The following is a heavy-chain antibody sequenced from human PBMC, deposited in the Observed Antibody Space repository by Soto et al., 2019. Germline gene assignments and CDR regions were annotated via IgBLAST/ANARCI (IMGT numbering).Heavy chain of an antibody. Sequence: PGGSLRLSCAASGFSFSDYHMTWIRQAPGRGLAWVSYMSSSGSTIYYADSVKGRFTISRDNAKSSLYLQLNSLRPEDTAVYYCGRGGHRAWELPLSWGPETQLTVSS. CDR1: GFSFSDYH. V-gene: IGHV3-11*01. CDR3: GRGGHRAWELPLS. D-gene: IGHD1-26*01. CDR2: MSSSGSTI. J-gene: IGHJ5*02.